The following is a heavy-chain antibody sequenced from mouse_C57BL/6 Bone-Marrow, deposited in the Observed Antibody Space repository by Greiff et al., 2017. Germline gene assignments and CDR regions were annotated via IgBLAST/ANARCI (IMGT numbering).Heavy chain of an antibody. CDR1: GFTFSSYG. CDR2: ISSGGSYT. V-gene: IGHV5-6*01. J-gene: IGHJ3*01. Sequence: EVKLMESGGDLVKPGGSLKLSCAASGFTFSSYGMSWVRQTPDKRLEWVATISSGGSYTYYPDSVKGRFTISRDNAKNTLYLQMSSLKSEDTAMYYCARHSYRSFAYWGQGTLVTVSA. CDR3: ARHSYRSFAY. D-gene: IGHD2-14*01.